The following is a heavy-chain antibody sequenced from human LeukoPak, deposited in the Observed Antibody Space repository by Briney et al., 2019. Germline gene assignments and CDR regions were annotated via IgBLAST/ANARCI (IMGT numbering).Heavy chain of an antibody. Sequence: ASVKVSCKASGYTFTSYAMHWVRQAPGQRLEWMGWINAGNGNTKYSQEFQGRVTITRDTSASTAYMELSSLRSEDMAVYYCARDGGYGGNDRTDYWGQGTLVTVSS. CDR3: ARDGGYGGNDRTDY. V-gene: IGHV1-3*03. J-gene: IGHJ4*02. CDR1: GYTFTSYA. CDR2: INAGNGNT. D-gene: IGHD4-23*01.